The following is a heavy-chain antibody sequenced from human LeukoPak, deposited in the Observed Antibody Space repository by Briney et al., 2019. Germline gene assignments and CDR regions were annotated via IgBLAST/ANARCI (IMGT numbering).Heavy chain of an antibody. CDR1: GFTFDDYA. J-gene: IGHJ4*02. Sequence: GGSLRLSCAASGFTFDDYAMHWVRQAPGKGLEWVSLITWDGNSTYYVDSVKGRFTISRDNRKNSLYLPMNSLKTEDTAFYYCAKDIGYGYMFDYWGQGTLVTVSS. CDR3: AKDIGYGYMFDY. V-gene: IGHV3-43D*03. CDR2: ITWDGNST. D-gene: IGHD5-18*01.